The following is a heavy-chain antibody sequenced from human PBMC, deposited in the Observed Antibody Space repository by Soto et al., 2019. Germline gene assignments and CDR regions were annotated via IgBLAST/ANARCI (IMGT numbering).Heavy chain of an antibody. D-gene: IGHD4-17*01. CDR2: IYSGGST. J-gene: IGHJ5*02. Sequence: GGSLRLSCAASGFTVSSNYMSWVRQAPGKGLEWVSVIYSGGSTYYADSVKGRFTISRDNSKNTLYLQMNSLRAEDTAVYYCARGDYGDLYLMFDPWGQGTLVTVSS. CDR3: ARGDYGDLYLMFDP. CDR1: GFTVSSNY. V-gene: IGHV3-66*01.